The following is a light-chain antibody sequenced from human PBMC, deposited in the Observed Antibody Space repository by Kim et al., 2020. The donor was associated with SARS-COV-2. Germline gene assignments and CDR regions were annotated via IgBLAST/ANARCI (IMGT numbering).Light chain of an antibody. V-gene: IGKV3-20*01. Sequence: LYPGETATLSCRARQSVASRYLAWYQQRPGQAPRLLMYGASSRATGLPDRFSGSGSGTDFTLTISRLEPEDFAVYYCQQYGSSPYSFGQGTKLEI. CDR2: GAS. CDR1: QSVASRY. J-gene: IGKJ2*01. CDR3: QQYGSSPYS.